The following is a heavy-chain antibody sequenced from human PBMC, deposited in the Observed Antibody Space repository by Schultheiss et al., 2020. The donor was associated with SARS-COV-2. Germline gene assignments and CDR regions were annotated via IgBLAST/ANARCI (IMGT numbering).Heavy chain of an antibody. CDR3: ARHYYHSSGYYSFDY. CDR1: GGSISSYY. CDR2: VYHGGST. J-gene: IGHJ4*02. V-gene: IGHV4-59*08. D-gene: IGHD3-22*01. Sequence: SQTLSLTCTVSGGSISSYYWSWIRQPPGKGLEWIGEVYHGGSTNYNPSLKSRGTISVDKSKNQFSLKLSSVTAADTAVYYCARHYYHSSGYYSFDYWGQGTLVTVSS.